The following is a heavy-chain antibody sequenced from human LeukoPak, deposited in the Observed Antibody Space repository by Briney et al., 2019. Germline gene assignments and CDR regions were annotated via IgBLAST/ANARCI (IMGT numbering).Heavy chain of an antibody. CDR1: GYALSELS. CDR2: FDPEDAEK. Sequence: GASVTVSCKVSGYALSELSMHWVRQAPGEGLEWMGGFDPEDAEKIYAQKFQGRVTMTEDTSTDTAYMELSSLRSEDTAVYYCARGTHSSSWFLLEYWGQGTLVTVSS. CDR3: ARGTHSSSWFLLEY. J-gene: IGHJ4*02. V-gene: IGHV1-24*01. D-gene: IGHD6-13*01.